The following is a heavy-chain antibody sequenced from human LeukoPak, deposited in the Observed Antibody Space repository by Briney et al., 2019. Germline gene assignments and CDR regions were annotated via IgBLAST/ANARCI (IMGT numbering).Heavy chain of an antibody. CDR3: ARAGRITIFGVVNENWFDP. Sequence: ASVKVSCKASGGTFSSYTISWVRQAPGQGLEWMGRIIPILGIANYAQKFQGRVTITADKSTSTAYMELSSLRSEDTAVYYCARAGRITIFGVVNENWFDPWGQGTLVTVSS. CDR2: IIPILGIA. V-gene: IGHV1-69*02. D-gene: IGHD3-3*01. J-gene: IGHJ5*02. CDR1: GGTFSSYT.